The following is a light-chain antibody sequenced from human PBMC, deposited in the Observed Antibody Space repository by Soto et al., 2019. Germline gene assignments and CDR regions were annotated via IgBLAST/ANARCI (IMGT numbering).Light chain of an antibody. V-gene: IGKV3-20*01. J-gene: IGKJ5*01. CDR2: GAS. CDR1: QSVISSF. CDR3: QQRARWPMP. Sequence: EIVLTQSPGTLSLSPGERATLSCRASQSVISSFLAWYQQKPGQAPRLLIYGASSRATGIPDRFSGSGSGTDFSLTISSLEPEDFAVYYCQQRARWPMPFGQGTRLELK.